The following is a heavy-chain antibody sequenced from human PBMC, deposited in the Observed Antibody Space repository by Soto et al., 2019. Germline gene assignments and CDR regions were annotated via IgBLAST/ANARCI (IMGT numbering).Heavy chain of an antibody. CDR1: GFTFHTFS. V-gene: IGHV3-23*04. Sequence: EVQLVESGGGLVKPGGSLRLSCAASGFTFHTFSLNWVRQAPGRGLEWVACTSGSGGSTYYADSVKGRFTVSRDNSKNTLYLQMHSLRAGDTALYYCARGLSFYYYYGMDVWGQGTTVTVSS. D-gene: IGHD3-16*01. J-gene: IGHJ6*02. CDR2: TSGSGGST. CDR3: ARGLSFYYYYGMDV.